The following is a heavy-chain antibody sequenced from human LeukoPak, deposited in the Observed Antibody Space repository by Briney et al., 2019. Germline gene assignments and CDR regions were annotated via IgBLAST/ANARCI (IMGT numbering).Heavy chain of an antibody. CDR1: GFTFSSYG. Sequence: GGSLRLSCAASGFTFSSYGMHWVRQAPGKGLEWVALISYDGSNKYYAGSVKGRFTISRDNSKNTLYLQMNSLRAEDTAVYYCARDPGGDNAYWGQGTLVTVSS. CDR3: ARDPGGDNAY. V-gene: IGHV3-30*03. CDR2: ISYDGSNK. D-gene: IGHD4-17*01. J-gene: IGHJ4*02.